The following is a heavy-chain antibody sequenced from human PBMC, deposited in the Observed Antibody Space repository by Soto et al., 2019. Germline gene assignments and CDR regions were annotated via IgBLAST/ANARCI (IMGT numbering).Heavy chain of an antibody. CDR2: INRDGSST. CDR3: ARGGPPTNYDILTGYSYYYGMDV. J-gene: IGHJ6*02. V-gene: IGHV3-74*01. D-gene: IGHD3-9*01. CDR1: GFTLSRYW. Sequence: PGGSLRLSCAASGFTLSRYWMHWVRQAPGKGLVWVSHINRDGSSTSYADSVKGRFTISRDNAKNTLYLQMNSLRAEDTAVYYCARGGPPTNYDILTGYSYYYGMDVWGHGTTVTVSS.